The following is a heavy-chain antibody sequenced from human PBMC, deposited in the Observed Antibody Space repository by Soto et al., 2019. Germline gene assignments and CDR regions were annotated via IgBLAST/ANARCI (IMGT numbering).Heavy chain of an antibody. D-gene: IGHD2-2*02. CDR1: GGSISSYY. V-gene: IGHV4-59*01. CDR3: ARNYCSSTSCYTSTYWFDP. J-gene: IGHJ5*02. Sequence: LSLTCTVSGGSISSYYWSWIRQPPGKGLEWIGYIYYSGSTNYNPSLKSRVTISVDTSKNQFSLKLSSVTAADTAVYYCARNYCSSTSCYTSTYWFDPWGQGTLVTVSS. CDR2: IYYSGST.